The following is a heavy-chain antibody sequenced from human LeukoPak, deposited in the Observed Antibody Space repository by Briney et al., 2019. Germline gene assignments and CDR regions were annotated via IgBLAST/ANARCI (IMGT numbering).Heavy chain of an antibody. CDR1: GGSISSGYY. Sequence: SETLSLTCTVSGGSISSGYYWGWLRQPPGKGLEWIGSIYHSGSTYYNPSLKSRVTISVDTSKNQFSLKLSSVTAADTAVYYCARDVLAAAGNWGQGTLVTVSS. CDR2: IYHSGST. V-gene: IGHV4-38-2*02. CDR3: ARDVLAAAGN. J-gene: IGHJ4*02. D-gene: IGHD6-13*01.